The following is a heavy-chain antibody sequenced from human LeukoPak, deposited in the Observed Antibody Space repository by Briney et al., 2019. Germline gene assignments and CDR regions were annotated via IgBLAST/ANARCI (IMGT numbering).Heavy chain of an antibody. CDR1: GGSFSGYY. V-gene: IGHV4-34*01. CDR3: ARDKIYYGSGSYYPRAAFDY. CDR2: INHSGST. J-gene: IGHJ4*02. D-gene: IGHD3-10*01. Sequence: NPSETLSLTCAVYGGSFSGYYWSWIRQPPGKGLEWIGEINHSGSTNYNPSLKSRVTISVDTSKNQFSLKLSSVTAADTAVYYCARDKIYYGSGSYYPRAAFDYWGQGTLVTVSS.